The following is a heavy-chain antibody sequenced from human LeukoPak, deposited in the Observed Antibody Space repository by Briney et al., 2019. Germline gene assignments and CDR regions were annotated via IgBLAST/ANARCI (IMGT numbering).Heavy chain of an antibody. Sequence: PSETLSLTCTVSGGSISSGDYYWSWIRQPPGKGLEWIGYIYYSGSTYYNPSLKSRVTISVDTSKNQFSLKLSSVTAADTAVYYCARVWEDIVVVPAAIYFDYWGQGTLVTVSS. CDR2: IYYSGST. V-gene: IGHV4-30-4*08. D-gene: IGHD2-2*01. CDR1: GGSISSGDYY. CDR3: ARVWEDIVVVPAAIYFDY. J-gene: IGHJ4*02.